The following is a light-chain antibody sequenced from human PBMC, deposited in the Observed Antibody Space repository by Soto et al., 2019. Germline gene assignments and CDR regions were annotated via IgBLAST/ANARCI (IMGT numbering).Light chain of an antibody. CDR2: DVS. V-gene: IGLV2-14*01. Sequence: QSALTQPASVSGSPGQSITISCTGTSSDVGGYNYVSWYQQHPGKAPKLMIYDVSNRPSGVSNRLSGSKSGNTDSLTISGLQAEDEADYYCSSYTSSSTLVVFGGGTKLTV. CDR3: SSYTSSSTLVV. J-gene: IGLJ2*01. CDR1: SSDVGGYNY.